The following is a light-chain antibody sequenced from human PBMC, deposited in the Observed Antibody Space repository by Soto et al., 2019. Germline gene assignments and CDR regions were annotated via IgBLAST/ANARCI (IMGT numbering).Light chain of an antibody. CDR2: DAS. J-gene: IGKJ1*01. Sequence: EIVLTQSPATRSLSPGGGVTLSCRAIQTVITYLAWYRQKPGXSPRLLIYDASSGATGIPARFSGSGSGTDFTLTISSLQSEDFAVYYCQQNNNWPPWTFGQGTKVDIK. V-gene: IGKV3-11*01. CDR1: QTVITY. CDR3: QQNNNWPPWT.